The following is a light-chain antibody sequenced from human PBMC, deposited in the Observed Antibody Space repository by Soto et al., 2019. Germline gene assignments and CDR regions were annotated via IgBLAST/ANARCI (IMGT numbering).Light chain of an antibody. J-gene: IGLJ2*01. CDR3: SSYTSGSTPVV. CDR2: DVS. CDR1: SSDVGGYNY. V-gene: IGLV2-14*01. Sequence: QSALTQPASVSGSPGQSITISCTGTSSDVGGYNYVSWYQQHPGKVPKLMICDVSNRPSGVSNRFSGSKSGNTASLTISGLQADDEADYYCSSYTSGSTPVVFGGGTKVTVL.